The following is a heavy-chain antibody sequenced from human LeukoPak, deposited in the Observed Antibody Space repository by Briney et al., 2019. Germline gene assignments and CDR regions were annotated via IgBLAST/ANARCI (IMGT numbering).Heavy chain of an antibody. CDR1: GGSISSSSYY. D-gene: IGHD6-19*01. CDR2: IYYSGST. J-gene: IGHJ4*02. V-gene: IGHV4-39*01. Sequence: PSETLSLTCTVSGGSISSSSYYWGWIRQPPGKGLEWIGSIYYSGSTYYNPSLKSRVTISVDTSKNQFSLKLSSVTAADTAVHYCARVAVAGTIDYWGQGTLVTVSS. CDR3: ARVAVAGTIDY.